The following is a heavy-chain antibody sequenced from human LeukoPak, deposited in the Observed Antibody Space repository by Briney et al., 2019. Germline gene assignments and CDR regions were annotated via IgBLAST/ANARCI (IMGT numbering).Heavy chain of an antibody. J-gene: IGHJ4*02. Sequence: GGSLRLSCAASGFTFSSYSMNWVRQAPGKGLEWVSYISSSSSTIYYADSVKGRFTISRDNSKNTLYLQMNSLRAEDSAVYYCATIPDPDDIVLVTDYWGQGTLVTVSS. V-gene: IGHV3-48*01. CDR2: ISSSSSTI. CDR1: GFTFSSYS. CDR3: ATIPDPDDIVLVTDY. D-gene: IGHD5-18*01.